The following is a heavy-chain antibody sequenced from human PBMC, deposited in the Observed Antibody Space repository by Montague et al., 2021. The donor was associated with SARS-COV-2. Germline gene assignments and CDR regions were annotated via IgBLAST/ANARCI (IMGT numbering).Heavy chain of an antibody. CDR1: GFTFSTYA. D-gene: IGHD3-10*01. CDR2: IYGDGRGT. Sequence: RLSCDASGFTFSTYAMSWVRQAPGKGLEWVSVIYGDGRGTYYAESVKGRSTISRDNSKSTLYLQMNSLRADDTAVYYCAKHTVYDLAELLSPLDHWGQGTLVTVSS. CDR3: AKHTVYDLAELLSPLDH. V-gene: IGHV3-23*03. J-gene: IGHJ4*02.